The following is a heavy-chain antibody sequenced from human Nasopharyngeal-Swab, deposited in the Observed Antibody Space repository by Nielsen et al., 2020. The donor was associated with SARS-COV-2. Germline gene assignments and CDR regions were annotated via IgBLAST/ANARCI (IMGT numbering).Heavy chain of an antibody. Sequence: GECLKISCAASGFTFSTYWMHWVRQAPGEGLVWVSRINSDGSSTRYADSVKGRFTISRDNAKNTLYLQMNSLRAEDTAMYYCTRDPDDYGSGSFYNWGQGTMVTVSS. V-gene: IGHV3-74*01. J-gene: IGHJ3*02. D-gene: IGHD3-10*01. CDR2: INSDGSST. CDR1: GFTFSTYW. CDR3: TRDPDDYGSGSFYN.